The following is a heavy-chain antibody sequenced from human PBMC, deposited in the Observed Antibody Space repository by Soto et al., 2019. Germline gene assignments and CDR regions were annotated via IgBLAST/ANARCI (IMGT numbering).Heavy chain of an antibody. CDR3: ARDLAELRYFDWSDAFDI. V-gene: IGHV1-46*03. CDR2: INPSGGST. CDR1: GYTFTSYY. J-gene: IGHJ3*02. Sequence: GASVKVSCKASGYTFTSYYMHWVRQAPGQGLEWRGIINPSGGSTSYAQKFQGRVTMTRDTSTSTVYMELSSLRSEDTAVYYCARDLAELRYFDWSDAFDIWGQGTMVTVSS. D-gene: IGHD3-9*01.